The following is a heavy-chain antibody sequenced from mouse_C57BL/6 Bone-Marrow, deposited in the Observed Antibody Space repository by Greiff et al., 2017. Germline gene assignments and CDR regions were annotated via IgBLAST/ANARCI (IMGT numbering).Heavy chain of an antibody. CDR2: IDPSDSYT. J-gene: IGHJ1*03. CDR1: GYTFTSYW. CDR3: ARGGGSSSCYFDV. D-gene: IGHD1-1*01. V-gene: IGHV1-69*01. Sequence: QVQLQQPGAELVMPGASVKLSCKASGYTFTSYWMHWVKQRPGQGLEWIGEIDPSDSYTNYNQKFKGKSTLTVDKSSSTAYMQLSSLTSEDSAVYYCARGGGSSSCYFDVWGTGTTVTVSS.